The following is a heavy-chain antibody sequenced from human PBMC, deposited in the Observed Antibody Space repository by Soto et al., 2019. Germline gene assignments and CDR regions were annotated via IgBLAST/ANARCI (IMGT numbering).Heavy chain of an antibody. V-gene: IGHV1-2*02. D-gene: IGHD6-25*01. CDR1: GYTFTDYH. CDR3: AREGGSETLQPSYNWFDT. CDR2: INANSGGA. Sequence: ASVKVSCKASGYTFTDYHIHWVRQAPGQGLEFMGWINANSGGAGSAQQFQGRVTVTRDTSITTVYMELSNLRSDDTAVYYCAREGGSETLQPSYNWFDTWGQGTLVTVSS. J-gene: IGHJ5*02.